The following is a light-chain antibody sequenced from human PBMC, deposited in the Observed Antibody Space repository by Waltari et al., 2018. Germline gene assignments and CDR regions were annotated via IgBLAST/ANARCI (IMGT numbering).Light chain of an antibody. V-gene: IGKV1-16*01. CDR2: RAS. J-gene: IGKJ1*01. Sequence: DIQMTQSPSSLYESVGDTDTITCRASQSISIFLAWYQQKPGKAPKVLIYRASTLQSGVPSRFSGSGSGTDFTLTISSLQPEDFATYYCLQSSSSPRTFGQGTKVEIK. CDR3: LQSSSSPRT. CDR1: QSISIF.